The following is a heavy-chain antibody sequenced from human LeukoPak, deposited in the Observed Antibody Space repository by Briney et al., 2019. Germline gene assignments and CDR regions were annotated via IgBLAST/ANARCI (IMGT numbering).Heavy chain of an antibody. V-gene: IGHV3-7*01. Sequence: GGSLRLSCVASEFTFSTYWMNWVRQAPGKGLERVGTISPDGSGKYYVDSVKGRVTISRDNAKTSLYLQINSLRADDTALYFCARGIVEVVGASDHFDYWGQGTLITVSS. CDR1: EFTFSTYW. CDR2: ISPDGSGK. J-gene: IGHJ4*02. D-gene: IGHD2-15*01. CDR3: ARGIVEVVGASDHFDY.